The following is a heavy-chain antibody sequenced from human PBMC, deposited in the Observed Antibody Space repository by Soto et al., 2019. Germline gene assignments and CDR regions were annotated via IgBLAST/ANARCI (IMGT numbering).Heavy chain of an antibody. Sequence: ETLSLTCAVYGGSFSGYYWSWIRQPPGKGLEWIGEINHSGSTNYNPSLKSRVTISVDTSKNQFSLKLSSVTAADTAVYYCARGRMVGRFLEWLSRVLDYWGQGTLVTVSS. CDR3: ARGRMVGRFLEWLSRVLDY. V-gene: IGHV4-34*01. D-gene: IGHD3-3*01. J-gene: IGHJ4*02. CDR2: INHSGST. CDR1: GGSFSGYY.